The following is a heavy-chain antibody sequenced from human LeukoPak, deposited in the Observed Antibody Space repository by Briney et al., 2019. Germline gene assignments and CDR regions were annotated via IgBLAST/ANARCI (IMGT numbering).Heavy chain of an antibody. CDR3: ARDIVYLIDEDYG. CDR1: GSSFNTYY. J-gene: IGHJ4*02. CDR2: IHTSGSA. V-gene: IGHV4-4*07. D-gene: IGHD4-17*01. Sequence: SETLSLTCSVSGSSFNTYYWSWIRQPAGKGLEWMGRIHTSGSADYSPSLQSRVTISVDMSKKEFSPKLTSVTAADTAVYYCARDIVYLIDEDYGWGQGILVTVSS.